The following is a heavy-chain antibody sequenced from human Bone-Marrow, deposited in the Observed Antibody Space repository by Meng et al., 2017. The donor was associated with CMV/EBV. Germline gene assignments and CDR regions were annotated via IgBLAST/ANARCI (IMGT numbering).Heavy chain of an antibody. J-gene: IGHJ4*02. CDR3: ARIGGMAAAGMGGYFDK. Sequence: SVKVSCKASGGTFSSYAISWVRQAPGQGLEWMGGIIPIFGTANYAQKFQGRVTITTDESTSTAYMELSSLRSEDTAVYYGARIGGMAAAGMGGYFDKWGQGTLVTVSS. D-gene: IGHD6-13*01. CDR2: IIPIFGTA. V-gene: IGHV1-69*05. CDR1: GGTFSSYA.